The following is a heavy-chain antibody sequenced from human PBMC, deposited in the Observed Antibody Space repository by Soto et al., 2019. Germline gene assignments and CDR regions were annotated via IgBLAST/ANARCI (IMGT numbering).Heavy chain of an antibody. V-gene: IGHV4-61*01. Sequence: TLSLTCTVSGGSVSSGSYYWSWVRQPPGEGLEWIGYIYYSGSTNYNPSLKSRVTISVDTSKNQFSLKLSSVTAADTAVYYCARDKKDCSGGSCHLYFDYWGQGTLVTVSS. CDR2: IYYSGST. CDR3: ARDKKDCSGGSCHLYFDY. CDR1: GGSVSSGSYY. J-gene: IGHJ4*02. D-gene: IGHD2-15*01.